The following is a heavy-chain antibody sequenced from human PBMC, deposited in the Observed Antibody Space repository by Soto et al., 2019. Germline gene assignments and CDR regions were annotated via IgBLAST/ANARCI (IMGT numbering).Heavy chain of an antibody. Sequence: ASVKVSCNASGSTFTSYGISWVRQAPGQGLAWMGWISAYNGNTNYAQKLQGRVTMTTDTATSTADMELRSLRSDATAGYYCARVGKSSSASTLDVYFVMDVGCQGTTVTVS. CDR2: ISAYNGNT. CDR1: GSTFTSYG. CDR3: ARVGKSSSASTLDVYFVMDV. D-gene: IGHD6-6*01. V-gene: IGHV1-18*01. J-gene: IGHJ6*02.